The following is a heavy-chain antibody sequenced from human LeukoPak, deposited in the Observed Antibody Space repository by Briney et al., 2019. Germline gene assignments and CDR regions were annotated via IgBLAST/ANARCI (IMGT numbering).Heavy chain of an antibody. J-gene: IGHJ4*02. CDR1: GFIFSRYA. CDR2: ISGSGTGT. D-gene: IGHD6-19*01. CDR3: AKGGGSYVGDYFDY. Sequence: GGSLRLSCAASGFIFSRYAMSWVRQAPGKGLEWVSSISGSGTGTYYADSVKGRFTISRDNSKNTLFLQMNSLTAEDTAVYYCAKGGGSYVGDYFDYWGQGSLVTVSS. V-gene: IGHV3-23*01.